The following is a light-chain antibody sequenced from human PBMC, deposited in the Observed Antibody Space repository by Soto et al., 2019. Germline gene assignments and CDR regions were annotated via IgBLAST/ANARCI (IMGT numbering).Light chain of an antibody. V-gene: IGKV3-15*01. CDR3: QQYNNWPLIT. J-gene: IGKJ5*01. CDR1: QSVSGN. CDR2: GTS. Sequence: DIVLTQSPGTLSVSPGEGATLSCRASQSVSGNLAWYQQKPGQAPRLLIYGTSIRATGVPARFSGGGSGTEFTLTISGLQSEDFAVYYCQQYNNWPLITFGQGTRLEI.